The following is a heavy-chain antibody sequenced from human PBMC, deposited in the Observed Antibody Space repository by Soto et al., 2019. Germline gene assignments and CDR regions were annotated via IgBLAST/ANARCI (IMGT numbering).Heavy chain of an antibody. D-gene: IGHD6-19*01. CDR2: IYHSGTT. J-gene: IGHJ6*02. V-gene: IGHV4-38-2*01. CDR3: ARGDFSLAGRWDV. CDR1: GYSISSGHY. Sequence: SETLSLTCAVSGYSISSGHYWGWIRQPPGKGLEWIGSIYHSGTTYYNRSLKSRATVLVDTSKNQFSLKLTSVRSADTAVYYCARGDFSLAGRWDVWGQGTTVTVSS.